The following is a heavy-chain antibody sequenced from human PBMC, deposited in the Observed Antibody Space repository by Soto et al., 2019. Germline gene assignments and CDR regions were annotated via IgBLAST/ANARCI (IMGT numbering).Heavy chain of an antibody. Sequence: SETLSLTCAVSGGSISSGGYSWSWIRQPPGKGLEWIGYIYHSGSTYYNPSLKSRVTISVDRSKNQFSLKLSSVTAADTAVYYCARNHLYYDSSGYSAGWFDPWGQGTLVTVSS. CDR3: ARNHLYYDSSGYSAGWFDP. V-gene: IGHV4-30-2*01. CDR2: IYHSGST. CDR1: GGSISSGGYS. J-gene: IGHJ5*02. D-gene: IGHD3-22*01.